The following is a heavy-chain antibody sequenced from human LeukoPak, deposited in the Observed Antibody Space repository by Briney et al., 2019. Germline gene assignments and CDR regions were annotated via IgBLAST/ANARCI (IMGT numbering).Heavy chain of an antibody. V-gene: IGHV4-38-2*02. D-gene: IGHD4-23*01. CDR3: ARTPYGANSCADY. CDR2: VSHSGTT. J-gene: IGHJ4*02. Sequence: SETLSLTCTVSGYSINSGYYWGWIRQPPGKGLEWIGAVSHSGTTYYNPSLKSRVTISIDVSKNQFSLKLSSVTAADTAVYFCARTPYGANSCADYWGQGSLVTVSS. CDR1: GYSINSGYY.